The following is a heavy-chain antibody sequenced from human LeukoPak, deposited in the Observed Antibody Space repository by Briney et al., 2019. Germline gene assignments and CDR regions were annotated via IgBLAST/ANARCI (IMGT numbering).Heavy chain of an antibody. CDR3: ARLTVIYYYFDY. D-gene: IGHD3-22*01. J-gene: IGHJ4*02. V-gene: IGHV4-61*02. Sequence: PSETLSLTCTVSGGSISSGSYHWSWIRQPAGKGLEWIGRIDTSVSTNYNPSLKSRVTISVDTSKNQFSLKLSSVTAADTAVYYCARLTVIYYYFDYWGQGTLVTVSS. CDR2: IDTSVST. CDR1: GGSISSGSYH.